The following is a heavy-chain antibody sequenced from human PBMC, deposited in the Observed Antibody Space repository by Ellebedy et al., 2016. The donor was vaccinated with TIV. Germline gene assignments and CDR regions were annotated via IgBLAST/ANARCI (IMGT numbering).Heavy chain of an antibody. CDR3: ARDRWPHHFTYSGYDSFDY. V-gene: IGHV1-2*02. D-gene: IGHD5-12*01. Sequence: AASVKVSCKASGYTFTGYYMHWVRQPPGQELAWLGWINPNSGGTNYAQKFQGRVTMTRDTSISTAYMELSRLRSDDTAVYYCARDRWPHHFTYSGYDSFDYWGQGTLVTVSS. J-gene: IGHJ4*02. CDR2: INPNSGGT. CDR1: GYTFTGYY.